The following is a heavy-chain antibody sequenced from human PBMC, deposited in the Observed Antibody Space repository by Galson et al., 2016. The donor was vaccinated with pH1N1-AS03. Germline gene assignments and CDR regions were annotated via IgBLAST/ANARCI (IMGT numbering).Heavy chain of an antibody. J-gene: IGHJ6*02. CDR2: LCSGGSTT. V-gene: IGHV3-74*01. CDR3: ARPSMVYYVGGDGLDV. Sequence: SLSLSCASFGWAFCSFWMRGVGEARGWGVLWVVCLCSGGSTTTYADSVKGRFTISRDNAKNTLYLQMNSLRAEDTAVYYCARPSMVYYVGGDGLDVWDQGTT. CDR1: GWAFCSFW. D-gene: IGHD1-26*01.